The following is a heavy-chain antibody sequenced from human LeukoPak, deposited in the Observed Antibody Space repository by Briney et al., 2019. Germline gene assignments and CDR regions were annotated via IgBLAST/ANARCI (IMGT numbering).Heavy chain of an antibody. Sequence: ASVKVSCKASGYTFSHHYIHWVRQTRGQGLEWMGWINPDTGDTSYAQSFQGRVTMTRDTSITTAYMELSSLRSDDTAMYYCARVYASPDHWGQGTLVTVSS. J-gene: IGHJ4*02. V-gene: IGHV1-2*02. CDR3: ARVYASPDH. CDR2: INPDTGDT. CDR1: GYTFSHHY. D-gene: IGHD2/OR15-2a*01.